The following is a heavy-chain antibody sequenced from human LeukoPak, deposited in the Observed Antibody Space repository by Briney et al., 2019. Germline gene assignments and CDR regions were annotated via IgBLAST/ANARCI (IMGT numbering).Heavy chain of an antibody. J-gene: IGHJ6*03. V-gene: IGHV3-20*01. CDR1: GFTFDNNG. CDR2: TIWDGGST. D-gene: IGHD4-23*01. CDR3: ARVAGGNSRYYYYYYMDG. Sequence: GGSLRLSCAASGFTFDNNGMSWVSQAEGNGLEWVSFTIWDGGSTGHRDSVTGRLSISRDNGKNSLYLQMNRQMTTHTSMYVCARVAGGNSRYYYYYYMDGWGKGTTVTVSS.